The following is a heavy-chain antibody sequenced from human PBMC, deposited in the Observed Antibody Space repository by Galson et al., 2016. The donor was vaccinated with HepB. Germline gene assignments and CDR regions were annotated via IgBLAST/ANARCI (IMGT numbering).Heavy chain of an antibody. V-gene: IGHV4-59*08. CDR2: IYYSGST. J-gene: IGHJ5*02. CDR1: DNSISSYY. CDR3: ASYSYYGSGTYYKGWLDP. Sequence: SETLSLTCTVSDNSISSYYWSWIRQPPGKGLEWIGYIYYSGSTNYNPSLKSRVTISVDTSKNQFSLKLSSVTAADTAVYFCASYSYYGSGTYYKGWLDPWGQGTLVTVSS. D-gene: IGHD3-10*01.